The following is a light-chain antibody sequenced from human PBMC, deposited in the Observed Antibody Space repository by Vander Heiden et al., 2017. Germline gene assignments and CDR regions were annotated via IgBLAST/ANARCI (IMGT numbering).Light chain of an antibody. CDR2: EVS. V-gene: IGLV2-14*01. J-gene: IGLJ2*01. Sequence: QSALTQPASVSGSPGQSISISCTGTSSDVGGYSFVPWYQQHPGKAPRLMIYEVSDRPSGVSNRFSGSKLGNTASLTISGLQPEDEADYYCSSYTTTSALVLFGGGTKVTV. CDR1: SSDVGGYSF. CDR3: SSYTTTSALVL.